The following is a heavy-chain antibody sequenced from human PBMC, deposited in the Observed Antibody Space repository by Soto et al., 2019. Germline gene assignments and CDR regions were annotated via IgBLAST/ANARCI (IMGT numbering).Heavy chain of an antibody. CDR1: GGSISSGGYY. CDR2: IYYSGST. CDR3: ASSHDILTGYYDY. V-gene: IGHV4-31*03. Sequence: SETLSLTCTVSGGSISSGGYYWSWIRQHPGKGLEWIGYIYYSGSTYYNPSLKSRVTISVDTSKNQFSPKLSSVTAADTAVYYCASSHDILTGYYDYWGQGTLVTSPQ. J-gene: IGHJ4*02. D-gene: IGHD3-9*01.